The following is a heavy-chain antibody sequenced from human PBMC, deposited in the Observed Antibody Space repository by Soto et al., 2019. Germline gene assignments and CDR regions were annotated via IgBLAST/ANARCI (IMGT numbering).Heavy chain of an antibody. V-gene: IGHV4-30-2*06. CDR2: ISHLENT. Sequence: PSETLSLTCTVSGASISYGGFSWSWIRQSPGKGLEWIGYISHLENTYFHPSFKSRLTMSIDRSRNQFSLNLSSVTVADRAVYYCVRGGAHDPSDYWGQGGSVTVPS. CDR1: GASISYGGFS. CDR3: VRGGAHDPSDY. D-gene: IGHD2-21*01. J-gene: IGHJ4*02.